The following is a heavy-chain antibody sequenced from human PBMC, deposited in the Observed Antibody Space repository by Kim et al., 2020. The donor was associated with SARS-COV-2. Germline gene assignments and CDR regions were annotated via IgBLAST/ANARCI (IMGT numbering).Heavy chain of an antibody. D-gene: IGHD2-2*01. CDR3: ARHGVCSSISCHDAFDI. J-gene: IGHJ3*02. CDR2: IDPSDSYT. V-gene: IGHV5-10-1*01. CDR1: GYSFTSYW. Sequence: GESLKISCKGSGYSFTSYWISWVRQMPRKGLEWMGRIDPSDSYTNYSPSFQGHVTISADKSISTAYLQWSSLKASDTAMYYCARHGVCSSISCHDAFDIWGQGTIVTVSS.